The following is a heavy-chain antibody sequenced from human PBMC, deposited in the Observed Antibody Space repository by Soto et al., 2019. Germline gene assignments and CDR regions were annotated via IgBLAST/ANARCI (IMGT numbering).Heavy chain of an antibody. CDR2: ISGSGGST. CDR1: GFTCISYA. CDR3: AKVHPPEERYCSGGSCYKPSSLLFDY. Sequence: PGGSLRLSCAASGFTCISYAMSWVRQAQGKGLEWVSAISGSGGSTYYADSVKGRFTISRDNSKNTLYLQMNSLRAEDTAVYYCAKVHPPEERYCSGGSCYKPSSLLFDYWGQGTLVTVSS. V-gene: IGHV3-23*01. D-gene: IGHD2-15*01. J-gene: IGHJ4*02.